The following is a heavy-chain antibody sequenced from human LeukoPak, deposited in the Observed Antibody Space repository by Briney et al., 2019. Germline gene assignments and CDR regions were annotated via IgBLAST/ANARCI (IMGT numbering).Heavy chain of an antibody. V-gene: IGHV4-34*01. CDR2: INDSGSP. J-gene: IGHJ4*02. D-gene: IGHD2-2*01. Sequence: SETLSLTCCVYGVHFRCYYLIWIRQPPGKELEWIGEINDSGSPNYNPSLKSRVTISVDTSKNQISLKLSSVTAADTAVYYCATRHRSNPQDYWGQGTLVTVSS. CDR1: GVHFRCYY. CDR3: ATRHRSNPQDY.